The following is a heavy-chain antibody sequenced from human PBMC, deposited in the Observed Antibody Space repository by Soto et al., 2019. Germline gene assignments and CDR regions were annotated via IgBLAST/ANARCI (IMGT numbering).Heavy chain of an antibody. Sequence: ASVKVSCKASGYTFTSYGISWVRQAPGQGLEWMGWISANNGNTNYAQKLQGRVTMTTDTSTRQAYMEMRSLRSDDTAVYYCARVTTIFGVVTLKKNWFDPWGQGTLVTVSS. D-gene: IGHD3-3*01. CDR1: GYTFTSYG. V-gene: IGHV1-18*01. CDR2: ISANNGNT. J-gene: IGHJ5*02. CDR3: ARVTTIFGVVTLKKNWFDP.